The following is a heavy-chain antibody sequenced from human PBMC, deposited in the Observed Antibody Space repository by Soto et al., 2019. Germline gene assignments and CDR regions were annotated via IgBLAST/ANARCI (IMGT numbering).Heavy chain of an antibody. CDR1: GYTFTSYY. CDR3: ARDRIAVAGTPWFDP. Sequence: ASVKVSCKASGYTFTSYYMHWVRQAPGQGLEWMGIINPSGGSTSYAQKFQGRVTMTRDTSTSTVYMELSSLRSEDTAVYYCARDRIAVAGTPWFDPWGQGTLVTVPS. D-gene: IGHD6-19*01. CDR2: INPSGGST. J-gene: IGHJ5*02. V-gene: IGHV1-46*01.